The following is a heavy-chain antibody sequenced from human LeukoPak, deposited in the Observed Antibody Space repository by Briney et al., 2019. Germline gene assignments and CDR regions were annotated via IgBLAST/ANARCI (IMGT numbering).Heavy chain of an antibody. CDR2: INHSGST. CDR3: ARGQRSTMVRGVMRYFDY. D-gene: IGHD3-10*01. J-gene: IGHJ4*02. Sequence: PSETLSLTCAVYGGSFSGYYWSWIRQPPGKGLEWIGEINHSGSTNYNPSLKSRVTISVDTSKNQFSLKLSSVTAADTAVYYCARGQRSTMVRGVMRYFDYWGQGTLVTVSS. V-gene: IGHV4-34*01. CDR1: GGSFSGYY.